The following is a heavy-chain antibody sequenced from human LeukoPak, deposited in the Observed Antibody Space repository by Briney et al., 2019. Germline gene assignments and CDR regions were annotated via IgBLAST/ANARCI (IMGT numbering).Heavy chain of an antibody. D-gene: IGHD3-16*01. CDR2: IYYSGST. CDR1: GGSISSYY. V-gene: IGHV4-59*08. CDR3: AGPYDYVWGSPPR. Sequence: PSETPSLTCTVSGGSISSYYWSWIRQPPGKGLEWIGYIYYSGSTNYNPSLKSRVTISVDTSKNQFSLKLSSVTAADTAVYYCAGPYDYVWGSPPRWGQGTLVTVSS. J-gene: IGHJ4*02.